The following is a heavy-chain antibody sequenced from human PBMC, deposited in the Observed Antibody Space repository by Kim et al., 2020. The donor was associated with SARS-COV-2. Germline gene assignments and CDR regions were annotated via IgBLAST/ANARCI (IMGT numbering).Heavy chain of an antibody. Sequence: TNHNPTRQSRVHISIDTSKNQFYRKLNSVTAADTAVYYCARSGSSGYFYMWGQGTLVTVSS. V-gene: IGHV4-59*01. D-gene: IGHD3-22*01. CDR2: T. J-gene: IGHJ4*02. CDR3: ARSGSSGYFYM.